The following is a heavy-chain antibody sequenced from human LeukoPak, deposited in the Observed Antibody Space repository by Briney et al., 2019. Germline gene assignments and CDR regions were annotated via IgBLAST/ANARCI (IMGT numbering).Heavy chain of an antibody. D-gene: IGHD5-24*01. CDR3: ARGQGRDGYNGILEY. J-gene: IGHJ4*02. V-gene: IGHV4-34*01. CDR2: INPSGST. Sequence: SETLSLTCAVYGGSFSGYYWTWIRQPPGKGLAWIGEINPSGSTNYNPSLKSRVTISVDTSKNQFSLKLRSVTAADTAVFYCARGQGRDGYNGILEYWGQGALVTVSS. CDR1: GGSFSGYY.